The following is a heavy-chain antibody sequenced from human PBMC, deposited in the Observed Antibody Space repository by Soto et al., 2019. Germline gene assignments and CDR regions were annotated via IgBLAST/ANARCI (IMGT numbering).Heavy chain of an antibody. CDR2: IHDSGST. CDR1: GGYITSAKW. J-gene: IGHJ6*02. CDR3: AKEGYYDMDV. V-gene: IGHV4-4*02. Sequence: SETLSLTCAVSGGYITSAKWWSWVRQPPGKGLEWIGKIHDSGSTNNNPSLKSRVTISVDKSKNQVSLRLASVTAADTAVYYCAKEGYYDMDVWGQGTTVTV.